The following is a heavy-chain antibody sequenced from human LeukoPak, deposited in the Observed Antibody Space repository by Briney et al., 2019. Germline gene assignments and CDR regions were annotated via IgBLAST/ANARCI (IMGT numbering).Heavy chain of an antibody. Sequence: GGSLRLSCTGSGFTFSTYTMNWVRQAPGKGLEWVASIGSTSSNINYADSVEGRFTISRDNAKNSLYLQMNSLRAEDTALYYCARPYYDFWSGYGEDAFDIWGQGTMVTVSS. J-gene: IGHJ3*02. CDR1: GFTFSTYT. D-gene: IGHD3-3*01. V-gene: IGHV3-48*01. CDR2: IGSTSSNI. CDR3: ARPYYDFWSGYGEDAFDI.